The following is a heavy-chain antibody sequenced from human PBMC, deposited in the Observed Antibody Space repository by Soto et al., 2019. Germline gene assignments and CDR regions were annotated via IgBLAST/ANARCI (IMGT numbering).Heavy chain of an antibody. CDR2: VSTSGGVT. J-gene: IGHJ2*01. Sequence: EMQLLESGGGLVQPGGSLRHSCAASGFSFSSYTMSWVRQAPGKGLDWVSAVSTSGGVTHYADSVKGRFTVSRDDSKNTLYLQINSLRADDTAIYYCARVSGTITIFGVLIPTHWYFDLWGRGTLVTVSS. CDR1: GFSFSSYT. CDR3: ARVSGTITIFGVLIPTHWYFDL. V-gene: IGHV3-23*01. D-gene: IGHD3-3*01.